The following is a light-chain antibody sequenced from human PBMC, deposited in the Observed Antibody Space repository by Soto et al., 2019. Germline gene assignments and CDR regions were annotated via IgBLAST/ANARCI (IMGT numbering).Light chain of an antibody. CDR1: SSDVATYNY. CDR3: SSYSSSSTLVL. J-gene: IGLJ2*01. V-gene: IGLV2-14*03. CDR2: DIS. Sequence: QSALTQPASVSGSPGQSITISCTGTSSDVATYNYVSWYQQHPGKAPKLMIYDISNRPSGISYRFSGSKSGNTASLTISGLQAEDEADYYCSSYSSSSTLVLFGTGTKLTVL.